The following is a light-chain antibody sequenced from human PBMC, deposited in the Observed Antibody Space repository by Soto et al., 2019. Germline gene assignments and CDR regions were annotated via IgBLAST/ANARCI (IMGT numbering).Light chain of an antibody. V-gene: IGKV2-28*01. J-gene: IGKJ1*01. CDR3: MQAVQTPWT. CDR1: QMLLHRSGYNY. Sequence: DIVMTQSPLSLPVTPGEPASISCRSSQMLLHRSGYNYLDWYLQKPGQSPQLLIYLGSNRASGVPDRFSGSGSGTDFTLKISRVEAEDVGVYYCMQAVQTPWTFGQGTKVDIK. CDR2: LGS.